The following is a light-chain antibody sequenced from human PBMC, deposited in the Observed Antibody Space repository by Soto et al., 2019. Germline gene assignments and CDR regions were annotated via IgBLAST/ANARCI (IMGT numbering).Light chain of an antibody. V-gene: IGKV3-15*01. CDR2: GAS. Sequence: ETVMTQSPATLSVSPGERATLSCRAGQSVNSYLAWYQQKPGQAPRLLIRGASARATGIPARFSGSGSGTKFTLTISSLQSEDFAVYYCQQYNQWPLTFGGGTKVDIK. CDR1: QSVNSY. J-gene: IGKJ4*01. CDR3: QQYNQWPLT.